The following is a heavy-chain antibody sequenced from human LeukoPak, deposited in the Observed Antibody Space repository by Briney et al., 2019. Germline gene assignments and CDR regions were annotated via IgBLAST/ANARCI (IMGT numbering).Heavy chain of an antibody. CDR3: ARARPVVVAATPHFDY. V-gene: IGHV1-46*01. J-gene: IGHJ4*02. CDR1: GYTFTSYY. CDR2: INPSGGST. D-gene: IGHD2-15*01. Sequence: ASVKVSCKASGYTFTSYYMHWVRQAPGQGLEWMGIINPSGGSTSYAQKFQGRVTMTRDTSTSTVYMELSSLRSEDTAVYYCARARPVVVAATPHFDYWGQGTLVTVSS.